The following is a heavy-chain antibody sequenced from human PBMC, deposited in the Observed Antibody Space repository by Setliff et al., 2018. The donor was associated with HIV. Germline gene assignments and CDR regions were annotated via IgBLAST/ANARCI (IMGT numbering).Heavy chain of an antibody. CDR2: IKSKTHGGTT. Sequence: PGGSLRLSCAASGFSFNNAWMSWARQAPGKGLEWVGRIKSKTHGGTTDYAASVKGRFSISRDDSKTTVYLQMNSLKTEDTAMYYCVRGVSPSIWGLGTLVTVSS. CDR3: VRGVSPSI. CDR1: GFSFNNAW. V-gene: IGHV3-15*01. J-gene: IGHJ4*02. D-gene: IGHD3-10*01.